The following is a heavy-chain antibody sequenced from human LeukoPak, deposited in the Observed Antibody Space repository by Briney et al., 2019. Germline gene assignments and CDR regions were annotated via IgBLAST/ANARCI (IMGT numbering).Heavy chain of an antibody. CDR1: GGSISSSSCY. CDR3: VRVIGAPSYYYYMDV. CDR2: IYYSGST. J-gene: IGHJ6*03. V-gene: IGHV4-39*07. Sequence: SETLSLTCTVSGGSISSSSCYWGWIRQPPGKGLEWIGSIYYSGSTYYNPSLKSRVTISVDTSKNQFSLKLSSVTAADTAVYYCVRVIGAPSYYYYMDVRGKGTTVTVSS. D-gene: IGHD3-22*01.